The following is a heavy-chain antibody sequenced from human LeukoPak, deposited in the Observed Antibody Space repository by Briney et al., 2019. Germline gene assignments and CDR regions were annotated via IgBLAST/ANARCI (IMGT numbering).Heavy chain of an antibody. J-gene: IGHJ4*02. CDR3: ARNPGYSSGWPDY. V-gene: IGHV4-38-2*02. CDR2: IYHSGST. D-gene: IGHD6-19*01. Sequence: PSETLSLTCTVSGYSISSGYYWGWIRQPPGKGLEWIGSIYHSGSTNYNPSLKSRVTISVDTSKNQFSLKLSSVTAADTAVYYCARNPGYSSGWPDYWGQGTLVTVSS. CDR1: GYSISSGYY.